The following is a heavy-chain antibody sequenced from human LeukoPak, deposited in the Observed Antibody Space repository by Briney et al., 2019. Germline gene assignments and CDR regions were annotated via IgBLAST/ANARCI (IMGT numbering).Heavy chain of an antibody. Sequence: SVKVSCKASGGTFSSYAISWVRQAPGQGLEWMGGIIPIFGTANYAQKFQGRVTITADESTSTAYMELSSLRSEDTAVYYCARRACVSTSCYRLQFDSWGPGTLVTVSS. CDR2: IIPIFGTA. V-gene: IGHV1-69*13. CDR3: ARRACVSTSCYRLQFDS. J-gene: IGHJ4*02. D-gene: IGHD2-2*01. CDR1: GGTFSSYA.